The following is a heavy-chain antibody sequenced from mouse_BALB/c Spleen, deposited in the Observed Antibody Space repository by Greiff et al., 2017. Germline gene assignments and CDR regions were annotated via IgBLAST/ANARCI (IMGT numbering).Heavy chain of an antibody. Sequence: VKVVESGPGLVAPSQSLSITCTVSGFSLTCYGVNWVRQPPGKGLEWLGMIWGDGSTDYNSALKSRLSISKDNSKSQVFLKMNSLQTDDTARYYCARHSIYYDFDYWGQGTTLTVSS. CDR2: IWGDGST. J-gene: IGHJ2*01. CDR1: GFSLTCYG. D-gene: IGHD2-4*01. CDR3: ARHSIYYDFDY. V-gene: IGHV2-6-7*01.